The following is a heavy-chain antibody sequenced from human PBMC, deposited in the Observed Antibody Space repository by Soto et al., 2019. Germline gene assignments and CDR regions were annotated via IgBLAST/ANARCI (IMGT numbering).Heavy chain of an antibody. V-gene: IGHV4-59*01. Sequence: SETLSLTCTVSGGSISSYYWTWIRHPPGKGLEWIGYIYYSGSTNYNPSLKSRVTISVDTSKNQCSLKLSSVTAADTAVYYCARCLVAGFCMDVWGQGTTVTVSS. CDR1: GGSISSYY. CDR2: IYYSGST. D-gene: IGHD2-15*01. CDR3: ARCLVAGFCMDV. J-gene: IGHJ6*02.